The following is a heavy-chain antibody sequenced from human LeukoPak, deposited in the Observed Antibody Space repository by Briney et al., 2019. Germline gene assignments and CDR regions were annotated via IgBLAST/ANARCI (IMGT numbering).Heavy chain of an antibody. CDR1: GYDFTSHG. Sequence: RASVKVSCKASGYDFTSHGIFWVRQAPGQGLEWMGWISPYNGDTKYAQRFQGRVTMTTDRSTTTAYMELRSLRYDDTAVYYCARVGLGIGWYSDLWGRGTLVTASS. J-gene: IGHJ2*01. CDR2: ISPYNGDT. V-gene: IGHV1-18*01. CDR3: ARVGLGIGWYSDL. D-gene: IGHD3/OR15-3a*01.